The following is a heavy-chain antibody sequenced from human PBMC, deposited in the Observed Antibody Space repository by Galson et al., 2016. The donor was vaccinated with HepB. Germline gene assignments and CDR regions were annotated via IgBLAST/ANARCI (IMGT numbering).Heavy chain of an antibody. Sequence: SETLSLTCAVSGGSISSGDYSWSWIRQPPGKGLEWIGYIYYSGSTNYNPSLKSRVTISVDTSKNQFSLKLSSVTAADTAVDYCARSLLGYCSSTRCHGAWFDPWGQGTLVTVSS. J-gene: IGHJ5*02. V-gene: IGHV4-61*08. CDR3: ARSLLGYCSSTRCHGAWFDP. CDR2: IYYSGST. D-gene: IGHD2-2*01. CDR1: GGSISSGDYS.